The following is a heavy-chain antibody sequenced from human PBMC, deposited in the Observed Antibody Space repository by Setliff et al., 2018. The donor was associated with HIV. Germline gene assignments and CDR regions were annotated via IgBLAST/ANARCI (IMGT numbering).Heavy chain of an antibody. CDR2: IYWDDDK. CDR3: AHSLYCSSSNCSGLLFDY. Sequence: SGPTLVNPTQTLTLTCAFSGFSLTTSAVGVGWIRQPPGKALEWLSLIYWDDDKRYRSSLKSRLTITKDTSKNQVVLTMTNMDHVDTATYYCAHSLYCSSSNCSGLLFDYWGQGTLVTVSS. CDR1: GFSLTTSAVG. D-gene: IGHD2-2*01. J-gene: IGHJ4*02. V-gene: IGHV2-5*02.